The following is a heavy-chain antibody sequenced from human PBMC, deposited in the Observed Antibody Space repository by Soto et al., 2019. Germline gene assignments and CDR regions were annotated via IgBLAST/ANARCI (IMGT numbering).Heavy chain of an antibody. CDR1: GDSFSGYF. CDR3: AHILTGNFDH. D-gene: IGHD3-9*01. CDR2: IDYGGTT. Sequence: PSETLSLTCDVQGDSFSGYFWSWFRQPPGKGLEWIGEIDYGGTTRYNPSLKSRVTMSVDTSKNLFSLNLTSLTAADTAVYFCAHILTGNFDHWGHGTLVTVSS. V-gene: IGHV4-34*01. J-gene: IGHJ4*01.